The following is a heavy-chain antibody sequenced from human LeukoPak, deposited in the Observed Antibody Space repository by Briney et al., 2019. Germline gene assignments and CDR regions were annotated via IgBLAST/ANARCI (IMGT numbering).Heavy chain of an antibody. V-gene: IGHV4-39*07. CDR1: GGSISSSTYY. Sequence: SETLSLTCTVSGGSISSSTYYWGWIRQPPGKGLEWIGSIYYRGNSYYNPSLKSRVTISVDTSKNHFSLKLRSVTAADTAVYYCTKDHYDSSGYPFDYWGQGTLVTVSS. D-gene: IGHD3-22*01. CDR3: TKDHYDSSGYPFDY. CDR2: IYYRGNS. J-gene: IGHJ4*02.